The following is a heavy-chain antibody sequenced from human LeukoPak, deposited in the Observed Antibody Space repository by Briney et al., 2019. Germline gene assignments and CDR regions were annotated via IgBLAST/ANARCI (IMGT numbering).Heavy chain of an antibody. CDR1: GFTFSDYW. V-gene: IGHV3-7*01. Sequence: PGGSLRLSCAASGFTFSDYWMSWVRQAPGMGLEWVANIETDGGEKNYVDSVKGRFTISRDNARNTLYLQMSSLRVEDTAVYYCARDIPSGFYTPDYWGRGTLVTVSS. CDR2: IETDGGEK. CDR3: ARDIPSGFYTPDY. D-gene: IGHD5-12*01. J-gene: IGHJ4*02.